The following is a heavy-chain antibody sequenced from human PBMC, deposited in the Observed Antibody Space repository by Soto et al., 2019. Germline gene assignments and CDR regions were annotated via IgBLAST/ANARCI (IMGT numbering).Heavy chain of an antibody. CDR2: INHSGST. CDR3: AREPYSSSWYEVSYFDY. J-gene: IGHJ4*02. V-gene: IGHV4-34*01. D-gene: IGHD6-13*01. Sequence: SETLSLTCAVYGGSFSGYYWSWIRQPPGKGLEWIGEINHSGSTNYNPSLKSRVTISVDTSKNQFSLKLSSVTAADTAVYFCAREPYSSSWYEVSYFDYWGQGTPVTVSS. CDR1: GGSFSGYY.